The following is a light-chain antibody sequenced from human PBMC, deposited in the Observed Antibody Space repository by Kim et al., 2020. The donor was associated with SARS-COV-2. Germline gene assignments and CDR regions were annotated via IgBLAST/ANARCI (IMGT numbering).Light chain of an antibody. CDR2: DVS. CDR1: SSDVGGVDY. V-gene: IGLV2-14*03. J-gene: IGLJ1*01. Sequence: GQSIPISCTGTSSDVGGVDYVSWYQQHPGKVPKLLIYDVSNRPSGVSNRFSGSKSGNTASLTISGLQAEDEADYYCNSYTRRDSYVFGTGTKVTVL. CDR3: NSYTRRDSYV.